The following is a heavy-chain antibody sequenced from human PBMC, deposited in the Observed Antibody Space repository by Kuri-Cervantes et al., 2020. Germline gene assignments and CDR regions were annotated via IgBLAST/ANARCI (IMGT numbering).Heavy chain of an antibody. CDR1: GFTFSSYG. CDR3: AKGSIAVAP. Sequence: GESLKISCTASGFTFSSYGMHWVRQAPGKGLEWLAVISYDGSNKYYADSVKGRFTISRDNSKNTLYLQMNSLRAEDAAVYYCAKGSIAVAPWGQGTLVTVSS. D-gene: IGHD6-19*01. J-gene: IGHJ5*02. V-gene: IGHV3-30*18. CDR2: ISYDGSNK.